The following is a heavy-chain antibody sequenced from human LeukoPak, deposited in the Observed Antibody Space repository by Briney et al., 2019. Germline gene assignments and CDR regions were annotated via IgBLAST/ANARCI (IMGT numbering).Heavy chain of an antibody. CDR1: GFTFGDYS. D-gene: IGHD3-22*01. V-gene: IGHV3-48*01. Sequence: GGSLRLSCAASGFTFGDYSMNWVRQAPGKGLEWVSYISTTSSSTIYYADSVKGRFTISRDNAKNSLYLQMNSLRAEDTAVYYCARDRGSSGYHFDYWGQGTLVTVSS. CDR3: ARDRGSSGYHFDY. J-gene: IGHJ4*02. CDR2: ISTTSSSTI.